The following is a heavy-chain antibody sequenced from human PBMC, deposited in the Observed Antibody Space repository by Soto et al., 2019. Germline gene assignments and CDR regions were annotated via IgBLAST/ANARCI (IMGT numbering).Heavy chain of an antibody. J-gene: IGHJ4*02. D-gene: IGHD3-9*01. CDR2: ISSSGSTI. CDR3: ATPGALRYFDWLPGASLFDY. V-gene: IGHV3-11*01. CDR1: GFTFSDYY. Sequence: GGSLRLSCAASGFTFSDYYMSWIRQAPGKGLEWVSYISSSGSTIYYADSVKGRFTISRDNAKNSLYLQMNSLRAEDTAVYYCATPGALRYFDWLPGASLFDYWGQGTLVTVSS.